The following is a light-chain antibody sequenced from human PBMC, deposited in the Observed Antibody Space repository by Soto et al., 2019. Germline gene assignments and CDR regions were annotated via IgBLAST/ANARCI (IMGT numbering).Light chain of an antibody. Sequence: QSALTQPPSASGSLGQSVTISCTGTSSDVGAYNYVSWYQQHPGKAPKLMIYEVSNRPSGVSNRFSGSKSVNTASLTISGLQAEDEADYYCSSYRSSSTPVVFGGGTKLTVL. CDR3: SSYRSSSTPVV. J-gene: IGLJ2*01. CDR2: EVS. V-gene: IGLV2-14*01. CDR1: SSDVGAYNY.